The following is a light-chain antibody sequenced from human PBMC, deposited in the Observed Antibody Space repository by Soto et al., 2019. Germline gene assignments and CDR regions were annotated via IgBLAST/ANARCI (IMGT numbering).Light chain of an antibody. J-gene: IGLJ1*01. Sequence: NQPSSVSGSPGTSAPISSPGNSSAVGGYNYVSWYQQHPGKAPKLMISDVSNRPSGVSNCFSGSKSGNTASLTISGLQTEDEADYYCSSYTTSTTYVFGTGTEVTVL. CDR3: SSYTTSTTYV. CDR1: SSAVGGYNY. V-gene: IGLV2-14*01. CDR2: DVS.